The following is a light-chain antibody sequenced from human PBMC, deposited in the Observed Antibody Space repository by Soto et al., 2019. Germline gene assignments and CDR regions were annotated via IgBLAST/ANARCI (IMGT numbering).Light chain of an antibody. J-gene: IGLJ3*02. CDR2: GAS. Sequence: QAVVTQEPSLTVSPGGTVTLTCASSVGTVTSSNFPNWIQQKPGQAPRSLIYGASDRHSWAPAQFSGSLLGGKAALTLSGVQPEDEAEYYCLLYHDGSWVFGGGTKVTVL. V-gene: IGLV7-43*01. CDR1: VGTVTSSNF. CDR3: LLYHDGSWV.